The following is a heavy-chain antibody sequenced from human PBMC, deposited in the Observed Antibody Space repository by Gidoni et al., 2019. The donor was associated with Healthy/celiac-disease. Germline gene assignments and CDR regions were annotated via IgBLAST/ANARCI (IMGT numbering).Heavy chain of an antibody. V-gene: IGHV3-21*01. Sequence: EVQLVESGGGLVKPGGSLRLSCAASGFTFSSYSMNWVRQAPGKGLEWVSSISSSSSYIYYADSVKGRFTISRDNAKNSLYLQMNSLRAEDTAVYYCASEGRRAAAGAFDIWCQGTMVTVSS. CDR1: GFTFSSYS. D-gene: IGHD6-13*01. CDR3: ASEGRRAAAGAFDI. CDR2: ISSSSSYI. J-gene: IGHJ3*02.